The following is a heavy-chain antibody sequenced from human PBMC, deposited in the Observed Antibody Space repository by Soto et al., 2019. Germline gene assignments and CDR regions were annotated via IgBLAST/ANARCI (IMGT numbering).Heavy chain of an antibody. CDR1: GGSISSSTYF. D-gene: IGHD2-15*01. V-gene: IGHV4-39*01. J-gene: IGHJ6*01. CDR3: ATVVSVRDYYGMDV. CDR2: FYYSGRT. Sequence: PLVTQSVTCTVSGGSISSSTYFWGWIRQPPGKGLEWIGTFYYSGRTYYNPSLKSRATISVVTSKNQFSLRLSSVTAADTAVYYCATVVSVRDYYGMDVWRQGTTVTVSS.